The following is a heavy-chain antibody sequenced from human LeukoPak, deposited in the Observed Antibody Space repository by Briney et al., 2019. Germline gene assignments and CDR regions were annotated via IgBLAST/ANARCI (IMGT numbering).Heavy chain of an antibody. CDR1: GGSISSGSYY. CDR3: ARDYYDSSGYYGSWFDP. Sequence: PSETLSLTCTVSGGSISSGSYYWSWIRQPAGKGLEWIGRIYTSGSTNYNPSLKSRVTISVDTSKNQFSLKLSSVTAADTAVYYCARDYYDSSGYYGSWFDPWGQGTLVTVSS. V-gene: IGHV4-61*02. J-gene: IGHJ5*02. D-gene: IGHD3-22*01. CDR2: IYTSGST.